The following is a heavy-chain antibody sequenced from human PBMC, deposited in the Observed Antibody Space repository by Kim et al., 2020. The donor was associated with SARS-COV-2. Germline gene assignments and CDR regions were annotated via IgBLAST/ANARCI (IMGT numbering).Heavy chain of an antibody. D-gene: IGHD4-17*01. Sequence: GGSLRLSCAASGFTFSSYAMHWVRQAPGKGLEWVAREPFDGSDKYYADSVKGRFTISRDNSKNTLYLDMNNLRPEDTAVYYCARARGTSVTREFDYWGQGTLATVSS. CDR2: EPFDGSDK. CDR3: ARARGTSVTREFDY. CDR1: GFTFSSYA. J-gene: IGHJ4*02. V-gene: IGHV3-30*04.